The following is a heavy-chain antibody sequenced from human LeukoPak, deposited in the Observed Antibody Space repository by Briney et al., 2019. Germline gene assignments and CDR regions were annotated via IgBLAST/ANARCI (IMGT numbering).Heavy chain of an antibody. CDR1: GGSVSSGSYY. CDR3: ARDLVAYDSGTYFDY. CDR2: IYYSGRT. D-gene: IGHD3-10*01. V-gene: IGHV4-61*01. J-gene: IGHJ4*02. Sequence: NPSETLSLTCTVSGGSVSSGSYYWSWIRQPPGKGLEWIGYIYYSGRTNYNPSLKSRVTISVDTSKNQFSLKLSSVTAADTAVHYCARDLVAYDSGTYFDYWGQGTLVTVSS.